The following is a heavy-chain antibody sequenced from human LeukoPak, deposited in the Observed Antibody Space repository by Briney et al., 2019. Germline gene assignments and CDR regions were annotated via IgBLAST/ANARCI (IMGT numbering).Heavy chain of an antibody. D-gene: IGHD5-12*01. CDR2: ISAYNGNT. CDR1: GYTFTSYG. J-gene: IGHJ4*02. CDR3: ARDRAVATIGGVDY. Sequence: ASVKVSCKASGYTFTSYGISWVRQAPGQGLEWMGWISAYNGNTNYAQKPQGRVTMTTDTSTSTAYMELRSLRSDDTAVYYCARDRAVATIGGVDYWGRGTLVTVSS. V-gene: IGHV1-18*01.